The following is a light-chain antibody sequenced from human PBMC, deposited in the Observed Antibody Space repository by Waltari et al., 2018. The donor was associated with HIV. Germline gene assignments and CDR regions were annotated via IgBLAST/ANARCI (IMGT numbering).Light chain of an antibody. CDR3: SLYMGGGIWV. CDR1: SGSVSASYC. V-gene: IGLV8-61*01. CDR2: STN. J-gene: IGLJ3*02. Sequence: QTVVTQEPSFSVSPGGTVTLTCGLSSGSVSASYCPSWYQQTPGQAPRTLIYSTNTRPSGVPDRFSGSILGNKAALTITGAQADDESVYYCSLYMGGGIWVFGGGTKLTVL.